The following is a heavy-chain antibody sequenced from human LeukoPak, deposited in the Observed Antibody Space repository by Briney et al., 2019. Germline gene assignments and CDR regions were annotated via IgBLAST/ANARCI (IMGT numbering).Heavy chain of an antibody. CDR3: ARDAADTVRGGDY. J-gene: IGHJ4*02. D-gene: IGHD5-18*01. Sequence: ASMKVSCKASGYSFTSYGISWVRQAPGQGLEWMGWISANSGNTNYAQKLQGRVIMTTDTSTSTAYMELRSLRSDDTAVYYCARDAADTVRGGDYWGQGSLVTVSS. CDR1: GYSFTSYG. CDR2: ISANSGNT. V-gene: IGHV1-18*01.